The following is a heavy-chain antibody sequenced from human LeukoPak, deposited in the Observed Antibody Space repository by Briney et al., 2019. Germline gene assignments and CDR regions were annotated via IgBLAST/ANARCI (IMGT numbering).Heavy chain of an antibody. CDR2: ISGSGGGT. J-gene: IGHJ4*02. CDR1: GISLSNYG. D-gene: IGHD3-22*01. V-gene: IGHV3-23*01. CDR3: AKRGVVIRVILVGFHKEAYYFDS. Sequence: PGGSLSPSCAVSGISLSNYGMSWVRQAPGKGLEWVAGISGSGGGTNYADSVKGRFTISRDNPKNTLYLQMNRLRAEDTAVYFCAKRGVVIRVILVGFHKEAYYFDSWGQGALVTVSS.